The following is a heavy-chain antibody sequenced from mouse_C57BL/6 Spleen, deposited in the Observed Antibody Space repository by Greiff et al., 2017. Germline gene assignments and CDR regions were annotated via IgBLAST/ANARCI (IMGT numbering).Heavy chain of an antibody. CDR2: IDPETGGT. V-gene: IGHV1-15*01. CDR3: TRGELGQNYYFDY. CDR1: GYTFTDYE. D-gene: IGHD4-1*01. Sequence: QVQLQQSGAELVRPGASVTLSCKASGYTFTDYEMHWVKQTPVHGLEWIGAIDPETGGTAYNQKFKGKAILTADKSSSTAYMELRSLTSEDSAVYYCTRGELGQNYYFDYWGKGTTLTVSS. J-gene: IGHJ2*01.